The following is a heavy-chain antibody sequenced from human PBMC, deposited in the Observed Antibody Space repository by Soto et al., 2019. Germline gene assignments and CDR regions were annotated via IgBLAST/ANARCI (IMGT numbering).Heavy chain of an antibody. CDR3: ARVGFWSGYWALDY. CDR2: ISSSSTI. CDR1: GFTFSSYS. Sequence: GGSLRLSCAASGFTFSSYSMNWVRQAPGKGLEWVSYISSSSTIYYADSVKGRFTISRDNAKNSLYLQMNSLRDEDTAVYYCARVGFWSGYWALDYWGQGTLVTVSS. D-gene: IGHD3-3*01. V-gene: IGHV3-48*02. J-gene: IGHJ4*02.